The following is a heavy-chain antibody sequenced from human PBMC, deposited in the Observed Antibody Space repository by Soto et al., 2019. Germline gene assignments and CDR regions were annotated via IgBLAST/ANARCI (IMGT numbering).Heavy chain of an antibody. V-gene: IGHV5-51*01. Sequence: GESLKISCKGSGYSFTSYWIGWVRQMPGKGLEWMGIIYPGDSDTRYSPSFQDQVTISADKSISTAYLQWSSLKAPDTAMYYCARIKFLEWLFDSNWFDPWGQGTLVTVSS. CDR1: GYSFTSYW. CDR3: ARIKFLEWLFDSNWFDP. CDR2: IYPGDSDT. J-gene: IGHJ5*02. D-gene: IGHD3-3*01.